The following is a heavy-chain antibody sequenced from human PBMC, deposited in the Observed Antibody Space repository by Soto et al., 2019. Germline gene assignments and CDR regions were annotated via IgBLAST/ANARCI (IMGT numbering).Heavy chain of an antibody. V-gene: IGHV2-5*02. Sequence: QITLKESGPALVKPTQTLTLTCTFSGFSLSTSGVGVGWIRQPPGKALKWLALIYWDDDKRYSTSLKSRLTTATASPKNQAILTMTNMDPVDTATYYCAHSAPDCSAGRCHSGFDYWGQGTLATVSS. CDR3: AHSAPDCSAGRCHSGFDY. CDR1: GFSLSTSGVG. J-gene: IGHJ4*02. D-gene: IGHD2-15*01. CDR2: IYWDDDK.